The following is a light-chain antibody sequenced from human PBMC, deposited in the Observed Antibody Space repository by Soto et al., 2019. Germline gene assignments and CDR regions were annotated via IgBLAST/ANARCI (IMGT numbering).Light chain of an antibody. CDR3: QQYGSSPPIT. J-gene: IGKJ5*01. Sequence: EIVLTQSPGTLSLSPVEIATLSRSAIQSVSSSYLAWYQQKPGQAPRLLIYGASGRASGIPDRFSGSGSGTDFTLTISRLEPEDFAVYYCQQYGSSPPITFGQGTRLGIK. V-gene: IGKV3-20*01. CDR2: GAS. CDR1: QSVSSSY.